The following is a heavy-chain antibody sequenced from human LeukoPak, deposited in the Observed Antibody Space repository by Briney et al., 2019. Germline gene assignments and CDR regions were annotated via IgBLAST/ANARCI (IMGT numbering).Heavy chain of an antibody. CDR3: TRSDYGDY. CDR1: GFTFSRYG. V-gene: IGHV3-74*01. CDR2: ISNDGSRT. Sequence: GGSLRLSCAASGFTFSRYGMHWVRQAPGKGLVWVSRISNDGSRTSYADSVKGRFTISRDNAKNTLYLQMNSLRAEDTAMYYCTRSDYGDYWGQGTLVTVSS. J-gene: IGHJ4*02.